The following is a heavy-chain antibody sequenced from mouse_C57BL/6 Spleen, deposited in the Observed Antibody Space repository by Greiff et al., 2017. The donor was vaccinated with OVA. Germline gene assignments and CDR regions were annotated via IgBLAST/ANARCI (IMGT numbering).Heavy chain of an antibody. J-gene: IGHJ2*01. CDR1: GFTFSDYG. V-gene: IGHV5-17*01. CDR2: ISSGSSTI. CDR3: ARLYSNYEWYFDY. D-gene: IGHD2-5*01. Sequence: EVKVVESGGGLVKPGGSLKLSCAASGFTFSDYGMHWVRQAPEKGLEWVAYISSGSSTIYYADTVKGRFTISRDNAKNTLFLQMTSLRSEDTAMYYCARLYSNYEWYFDYWGQGTTLTVSS.